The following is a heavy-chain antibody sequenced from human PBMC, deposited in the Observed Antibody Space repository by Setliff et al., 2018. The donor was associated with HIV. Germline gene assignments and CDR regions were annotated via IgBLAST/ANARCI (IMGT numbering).Heavy chain of an antibody. D-gene: IGHD3-9*01. V-gene: IGHV4-4*08. CDR2: IYTSGST. CDR3: ARGGVLRYFDWAY. J-gene: IGHJ4*02. Sequence: PSETLSLTCTVSGGSISNYYWSRIRQPPGKGLEWIGYIYTSGSTDYNPSLKSRVTISVDTSKNQFSLKLSSVTAADTAVYYCARGGVLRYFDWAYWGQGTLVTVSS. CDR1: GGSISNYY.